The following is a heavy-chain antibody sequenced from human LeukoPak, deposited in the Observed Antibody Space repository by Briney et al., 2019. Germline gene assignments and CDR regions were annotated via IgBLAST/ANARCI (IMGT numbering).Heavy chain of an antibody. J-gene: IGHJ4*02. CDR2: IYYSGST. D-gene: IGHD6-19*01. CDR1: GGSISSSSYY. V-gene: IGHV4-39*07. CDR3: ARGCWGSGCPTTPFDY. Sequence: SETLSLTCTVSGGSISSSSYYWGWIRQPPGKGLEWIGSIYYSGSTYYNPSLKSRVTISVDTSKNQFSLKLSSVTAADTAVYYCARGCWGSGCPTTPFDYWGQGTLVTVSS.